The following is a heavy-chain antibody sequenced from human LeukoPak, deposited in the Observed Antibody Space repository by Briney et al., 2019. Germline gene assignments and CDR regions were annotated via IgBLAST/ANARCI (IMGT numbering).Heavy chain of an antibody. CDR1: GFTFDDYA. D-gene: IGHD3-3*02. CDR3: AKDIFSFLGGPFDY. Sequence: GGSLRLSCAASGFTFDDYAMHWVRQAPGKGLEWVSGISWNSGSIGYADSVKGRFTISRDNAKNSLYLQMNSLRAEDMALYYCAKDIFSFLGGPFDYWGQGTLVTVSS. V-gene: IGHV3-9*03. J-gene: IGHJ4*02. CDR2: ISWNSGSI.